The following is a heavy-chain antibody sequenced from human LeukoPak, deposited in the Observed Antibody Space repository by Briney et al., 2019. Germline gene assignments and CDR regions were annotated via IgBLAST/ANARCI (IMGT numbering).Heavy chain of an antibody. Sequence: AGGALRLSCVVSGFTFSTPPMGWGRQGPGGGLGWVSSIHAGGSDPFCADSVQGRCTISRDNSKNTLSLQLNSLRAEDTAIYFCAKGGHHYNPFYNWGQGTLVTVSS. CDR2: IHAGGSDP. J-gene: IGHJ4*02. CDR1: GFTFSTPP. V-gene: IGHV3-23*01. CDR3: AKGGHHYNPFYN. D-gene: IGHD3-22*01.